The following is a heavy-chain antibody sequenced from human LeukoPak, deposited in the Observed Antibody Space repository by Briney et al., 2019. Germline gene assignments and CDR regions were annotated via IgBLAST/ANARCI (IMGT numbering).Heavy chain of an antibody. Sequence: GESLKISCKGSGYSFTGYWIGWVRQMPGKGLEWMGIIYPGDSDTRYSPSFQGPVTFSVDKSISTAYLQWSSLKASDTAMYYCARLGYSYDPSGDAFDIWGQGTMVTVSS. J-gene: IGHJ3*02. D-gene: IGHD5-18*01. V-gene: IGHV5-51*01. CDR1: GYSFTGYW. CDR2: IYPGDSDT. CDR3: ARLGYSYDPSGDAFDI.